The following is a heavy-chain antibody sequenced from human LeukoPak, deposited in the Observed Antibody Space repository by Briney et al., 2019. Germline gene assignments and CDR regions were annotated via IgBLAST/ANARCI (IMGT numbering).Heavy chain of an antibody. J-gene: IGHJ4*02. CDR1: GGSISSYY. CDR2: IYYSGSS. V-gene: IGHV4-59*01. D-gene: IGHD6-13*01. Sequence: ETLSLTCTVSGGSISSYYWSWIRQPPGKGLEWIGYIYYSGSSNYNPSLRSRVTISVDTSKNQFSLKPSSVTAADTAVYYCARGGGFSGWSYYFDSWGQGTLVTVSS. CDR3: ARGGGFSGWSYYFDS.